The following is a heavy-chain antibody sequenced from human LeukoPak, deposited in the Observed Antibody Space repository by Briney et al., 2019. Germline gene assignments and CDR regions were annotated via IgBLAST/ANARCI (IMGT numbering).Heavy chain of an antibody. D-gene: IGHD3-22*01. CDR1: GGTFTSYA. J-gene: IGHJ4*02. V-gene: IGHV1-69*13. CDR3: AREGQDSSGYYLRGGYYFDY. Sequence: SVKVSCKASGGTFTSYAISWVRQAPGQGLEWMGGIIPIFGTANYAQKFQGRVTITADESTSTAYMELSSLRSEDTAVYYCAREGQDSSGYYLRGGYYFDYWGQGTLVTVSS. CDR2: IIPIFGTA.